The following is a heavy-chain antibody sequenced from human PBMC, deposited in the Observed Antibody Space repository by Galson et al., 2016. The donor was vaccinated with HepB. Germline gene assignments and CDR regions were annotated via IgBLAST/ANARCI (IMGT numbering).Heavy chain of an antibody. J-gene: IGHJ4*02. CDR1: GYTFPMYF. Sequence: QSGAEVKKPGESLTISCQGSGYTFPMYFINWVRQMPGKGLEWMGRIDPSDSYANYSPSFQGRVTLSANKSIGTAYLQWRSLKASDSAVYYCARHDYGDSWGQGTLVTVSA. CDR3: ARHDYGDS. CDR2: IDPSDSYA. V-gene: IGHV5-10-1*01.